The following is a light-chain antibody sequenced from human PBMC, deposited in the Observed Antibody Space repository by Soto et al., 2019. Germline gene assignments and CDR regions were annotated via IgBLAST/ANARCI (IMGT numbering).Light chain of an antibody. CDR1: QSVNRSY. Sequence: EIVLTQSPGTLSLSPGERATLSCRASQSVNRSYLVWYQQRPGQAPRLLIYGASSRATGIPDRFSGSASGADFTLTISRLEPEDFAVYYCQQVGRSPITFGQGTRLEIK. CDR3: QQVGRSPIT. J-gene: IGKJ5*01. CDR2: GAS. V-gene: IGKV3-20*01.